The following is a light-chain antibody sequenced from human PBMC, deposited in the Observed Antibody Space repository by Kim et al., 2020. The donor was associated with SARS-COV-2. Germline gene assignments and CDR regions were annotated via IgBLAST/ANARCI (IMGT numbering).Light chain of an antibody. CDR2: YDS. V-gene: IGLV3-21*04. Sequence: SYELTQPPSVSVAPGRTARITCGGSSIGSKSVHWYQQMPGQAPVLVISYDSDRPSGIPERFSGSNSGNTATLTISRVEAGDEADYYCQVWDSSSDHRVV. CDR3: QVWDSSSDHRVV. CDR1: SIGSKS. J-gene: IGLJ2*01.